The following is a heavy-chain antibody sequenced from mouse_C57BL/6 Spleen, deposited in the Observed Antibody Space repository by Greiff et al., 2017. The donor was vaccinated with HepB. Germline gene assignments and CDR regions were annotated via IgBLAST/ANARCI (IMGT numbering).Heavy chain of an antibody. CDR2: IYPGDGDT. D-gene: IGHD2-1*01. V-gene: IGHV1-82*01. J-gene: IGHJ4*01. CDR3: AREGYGKGMDY. CDR1: GYAFSSSW. Sequence: VKLMESGPELVKPGASVKISCKASGYAFSSSWMNWVKQRPGKGLEWIGRIYPGDGDTNYNGKFKGKAKMTADKSSSTAYMQLSSLTSEDSAVYFCAREGYGKGMDYWGQGTSVTVSS.